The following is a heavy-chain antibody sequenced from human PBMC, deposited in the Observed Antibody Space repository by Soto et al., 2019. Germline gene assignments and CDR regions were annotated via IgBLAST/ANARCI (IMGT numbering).Heavy chain of an antibody. D-gene: IGHD1-26*01. Sequence: QVQLVQSGAEVKEPGSSVRVSCKASGGTFDNFIMNWVRQTPGQGLEWMGGIVPMLGTPTYAEKFKGRVTIYGTGSTGTMYMEVTSLRSEATAIYYCARNGTYSSSLSQYSGMDVWGQWTTVTVSS. CDR1: GGTFDNFI. V-gene: IGHV1-69*01. CDR3: ARNGTYSSSLSQYSGMDV. J-gene: IGHJ6*02. CDR2: IVPMLGTP.